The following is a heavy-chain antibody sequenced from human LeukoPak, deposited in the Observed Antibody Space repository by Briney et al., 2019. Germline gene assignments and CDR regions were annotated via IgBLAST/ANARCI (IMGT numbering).Heavy chain of an antibody. J-gene: IGHJ4*02. CDR1: GYTFTSYA. CDR3: ARDLVDTAMVFDH. Sequence: ASVKVSCKASGYTFTSYAMHWVRQAPGQRLEWMGWINAGNGNTKYSQKFQGRVTITRDTSASTAYMELSSLRSEDTAVYYCARDLVDTAMVFDHWGQGTLVTVSS. V-gene: IGHV1-3*01. D-gene: IGHD5-18*01. CDR2: INAGNGNT.